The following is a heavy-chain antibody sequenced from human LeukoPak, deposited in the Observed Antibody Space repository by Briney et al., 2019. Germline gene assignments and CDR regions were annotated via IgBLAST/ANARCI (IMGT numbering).Heavy chain of an antibody. D-gene: IGHD3-16*01. CDR1: GFTFTTYW. J-gene: IGHJ4*02. CDR3: ARTSPTSHFDF. V-gene: IGHV3-74*01. CDR2: INGDGSNS. Sequence: PGGSLRLSCVASGFTFTTYWMHWVRQAPGKGLVWVSRINGDGSNSNYADSVKGRFTISRDNARNTLYLQMNGLRAEDTALYYCARTSPTSHFDFWGQGTLVTVPS.